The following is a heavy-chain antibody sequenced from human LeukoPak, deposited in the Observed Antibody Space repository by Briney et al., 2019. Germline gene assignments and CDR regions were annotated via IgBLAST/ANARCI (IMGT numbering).Heavy chain of an antibody. Sequence: ASVKVSCKTSRYTXTDYFVHWVRQAPGQGLEWMGWINPNGGGANYAQKFEGRVTLTRDTSITTAYMELSRLRSDDTAVYYCARDGPPGIDYWGQGTLVTVSS. J-gene: IGHJ4*02. CDR3: ARDGPPGIDY. V-gene: IGHV1-2*02. D-gene: IGHD1-14*01. CDR1: RYTXTDYF. CDR2: INPNGGGA.